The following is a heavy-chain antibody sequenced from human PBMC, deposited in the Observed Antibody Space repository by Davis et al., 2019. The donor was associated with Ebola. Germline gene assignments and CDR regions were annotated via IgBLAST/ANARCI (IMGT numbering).Heavy chain of an antibody. CDR2: MNPNSGNT. CDR3: ARAPTWSQINYYCFDF. J-gene: IGHJ4*02. CDR1: GYTFTNYD. V-gene: IGHV1-8*01. D-gene: IGHD3-10*01. Sequence: ASVKVSCKASGYTFTNYDINWVRQAPGQGLEWMGWMNPNSGNTGYAQKFQGRVTMTRNTSISTAYMELSSLRSEDTAVYYCARAPTWSQINYYCFDFWGQGALVTVSS.